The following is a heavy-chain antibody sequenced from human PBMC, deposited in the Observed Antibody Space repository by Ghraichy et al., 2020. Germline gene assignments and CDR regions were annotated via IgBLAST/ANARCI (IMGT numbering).Heavy chain of an antibody. J-gene: IGHJ6*03. V-gene: IGHV3-11*06. Sequence: VAYISISRNYRNYADPVKGRFSISRDKAKNSLYLQMNSLGAEDTAVYYCARDPESHSNSPSYYMDVWGKGT. CDR2: ISISRNYR. D-gene: IGHD4-11*01. CDR3: ARDPESHSNSPSYYMDV.